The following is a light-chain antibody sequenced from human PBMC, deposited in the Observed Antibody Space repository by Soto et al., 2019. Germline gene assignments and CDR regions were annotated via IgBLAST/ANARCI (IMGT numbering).Light chain of an antibody. CDR1: SSDVGSYNL. V-gene: IGLV2-23*01. CDR2: EGS. CDR3: CSYAGSRV. Sequence: QSALTQPASVSGSPGQSITISCTGTSSDVGSYNLVSWYQQHPGKAPKLMIYEGSKRPSGVSNRFSGSKSGNTASLTISGLQDEDEADYYCCSYAGSRVFGGGTKVTVL. J-gene: IGLJ3*02.